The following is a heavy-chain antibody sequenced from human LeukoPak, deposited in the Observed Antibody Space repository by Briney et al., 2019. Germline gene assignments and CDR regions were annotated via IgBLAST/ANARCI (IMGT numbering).Heavy chain of an antibody. J-gene: IGHJ3*02. CDR2: IYSGGST. V-gene: IGHV3-66*01. Sequence: PGGSLRLSCAASGFTVSSNYMSWVRQAPGKGLEWVSVIYSGGSTYYADSVKGRITISRDNSKNTLYLQMNSLRAEDTAVYYCARDITSLAAFDIWGQGTMVTVSS. CDR3: ARDITSLAAFDI. CDR1: GFTVSSNY. D-gene: IGHD2-15*01.